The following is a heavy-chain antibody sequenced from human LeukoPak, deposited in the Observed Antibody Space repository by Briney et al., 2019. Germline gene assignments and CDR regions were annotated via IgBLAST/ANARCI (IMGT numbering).Heavy chain of an antibody. Sequence: PGGSLRLSCAASGFTVSNSGIHWVRQAPGKGLEWVAVFSHDGSSTYYADSVKGRFTISRDNSKNTLYLQMNSLRAEDTAVYYCALPAYGSGSYPRTTFFDYWGQGTLVTVSS. CDR2: FSHDGSST. J-gene: IGHJ4*02. CDR1: GFTVSNSG. D-gene: IGHD3-10*01. V-gene: IGHV3-30-3*01. CDR3: ALPAYGSGSYPRTTFFDY.